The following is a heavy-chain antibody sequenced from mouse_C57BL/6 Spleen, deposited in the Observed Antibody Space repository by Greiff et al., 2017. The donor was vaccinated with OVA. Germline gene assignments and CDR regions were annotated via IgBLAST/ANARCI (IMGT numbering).Heavy chain of an antibody. CDR1: GYTFASSG. D-gene: IGHD1-1*01. Sequence: LVESGAELARPGASVKLSCKASGYTFASSGISWVKQRTGQGLEWIGEFYPRSGNTYYTEKFKGKATLPADNSSSTAYMELRSLTSEDSAVYFCARGAFITTVVATDYYAMDYWGQGTSVTVSS. CDR3: ARGAFITTVVATDYYAMDY. CDR2: FYPRSGNT. J-gene: IGHJ4*01. V-gene: IGHV1-81*01.